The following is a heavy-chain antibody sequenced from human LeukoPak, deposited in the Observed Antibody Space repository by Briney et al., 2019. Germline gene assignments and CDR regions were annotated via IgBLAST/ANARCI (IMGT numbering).Heavy chain of an antibody. CDR2: IKHDGSDA. D-gene: IGHD3-10*01. V-gene: IGHV3-7*04. Sequence: GGSLRLSCAAYEFTFNRYWMSWVRQAPGKGLEWVANIKHDGSDAHYVDSVKDRFTISRDNAKNSLSLQMNSLNVDDTGVYFCTRDALFGSGRTHLDFWSQGTLVSVSS. CDR1: EFTFNRYW. CDR3: TRDALFGSGRTHLDF. J-gene: IGHJ4*02.